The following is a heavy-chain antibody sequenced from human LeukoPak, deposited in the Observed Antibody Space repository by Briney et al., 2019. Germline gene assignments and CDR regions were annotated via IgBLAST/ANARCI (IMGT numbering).Heavy chain of an antibody. D-gene: IGHD6-19*01. J-gene: IGHJ4*02. V-gene: IGHV4-34*01. Sequence: SETLSLTCALYGGSFSGYYRSWIRQPPGKGREWIGEINHSGSTNYNPSLKGRVTISVDTSKNQFSLKLSSVTAADTAVYYCARGRPAVVDYWGQGTLVTVSS. CDR1: GGSFSGYY. CDR3: ARGRPAVVDY. CDR2: INHSGST.